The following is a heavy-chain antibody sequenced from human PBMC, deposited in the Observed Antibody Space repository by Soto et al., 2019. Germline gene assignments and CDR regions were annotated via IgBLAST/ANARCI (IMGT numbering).Heavy chain of an antibody. CDR2: IVVGSGNT. Sequence: SVKVSCKXSGFTFTSSAVQWVRQARGQRLERIGWIVVGSGNTNYAQKFQERVTITRDMSTSTAYMELSSLRSEDTAVYYCAVSLAVAGITNFDYWGQGTLVTVSS. J-gene: IGHJ4*02. V-gene: IGHV1-58*01. CDR3: AVSLAVAGITNFDY. CDR1: GFTFTSSA. D-gene: IGHD6-19*01.